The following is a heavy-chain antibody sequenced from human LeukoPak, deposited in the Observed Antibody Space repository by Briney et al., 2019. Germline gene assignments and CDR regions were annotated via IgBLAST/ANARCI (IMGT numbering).Heavy chain of an antibody. CDR1: GFTFSSYW. Sequence: PGGSLRLPCAASGFTFSSYWMSWVRQAPGKGLEWVANIKQDGSEKYYVDSVKGRFTISRDNAKNSLYLQMNSLRAEDTAVYYCARDKGYSYGLGGYYYYYYGMDVWGQGTTVTVSS. CDR3: ARDKGYSYGLGGYYYYYYGMDV. J-gene: IGHJ6*02. CDR2: IKQDGSEK. V-gene: IGHV3-7*03. D-gene: IGHD5-18*01.